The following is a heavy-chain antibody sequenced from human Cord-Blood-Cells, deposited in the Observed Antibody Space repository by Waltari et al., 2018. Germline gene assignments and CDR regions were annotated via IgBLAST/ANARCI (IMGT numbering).Heavy chain of an antibody. Sequence: EVQLVESGGGLVKPGGSLRLSCAASGFTFSSYSMNWVRQAPGKGLEWVSSISSSSSYIYYADSVKGRFTISSDNAKNSLYLQMNSLRAEDTAVYYCAPLWFGELLYFDYWGQGTLVTVSS. D-gene: IGHD3-10*01. V-gene: IGHV3-21*01. CDR1: GFTFSSYS. J-gene: IGHJ4*02. CDR2: ISSSSSYI. CDR3: APLWFGELLYFDY.